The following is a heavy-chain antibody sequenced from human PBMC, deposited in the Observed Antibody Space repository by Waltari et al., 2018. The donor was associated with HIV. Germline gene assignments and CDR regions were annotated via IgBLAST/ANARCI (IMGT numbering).Heavy chain of an antibody. CDR1: GFTFKNFV. CDR2: IRGRGGGT. Sequence: EVQLLESGGGLAQPGGSLRLSCPGSGFTFKNFVMTWVRQTHGTGVEWGAAIRGRGGGTYYADSVQGRFTISRDGSENTVHLQMSSLRAEDTAVYYCAKGIGRGVGLYYYGMDDWGQGTTVTVSS. J-gene: IGHJ6*02. V-gene: IGHV3-23*01. D-gene: IGHD1-26*01. CDR3: AKGIGRGVGLYYYGMDD.